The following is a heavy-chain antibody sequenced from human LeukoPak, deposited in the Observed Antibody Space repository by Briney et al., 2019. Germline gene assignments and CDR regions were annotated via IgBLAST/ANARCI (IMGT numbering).Heavy chain of an antibody. CDR2: IYYSGST. CDR3: ARTGTTFFDY. D-gene: IGHD1-7*01. J-gene: IGHJ4*02. Sequence: SETLSLTCTVSGGSISSYYRSWIRQPPGKGLEWIGYIYYSGSTNYNPSLKSRVTISVDTSKSHFSLRLTSVTAADTGIYFCARTGTTFFDYWGQGTLVTVSS. V-gene: IGHV4-59*01. CDR1: GGSISSYY.